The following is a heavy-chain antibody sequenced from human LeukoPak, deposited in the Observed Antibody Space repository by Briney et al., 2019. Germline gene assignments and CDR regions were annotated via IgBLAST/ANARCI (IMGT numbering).Heavy chain of an antibody. V-gene: IGHV3-11*01. J-gene: IGHJ4*02. CDR3: ARRMMVDYGGGDY. D-gene: IGHD4-23*01. CDR1: GFTFGDYY. CDR2: ISSGDTTI. Sequence: GGSLALACAASGFTFGDYYMIYIREAPGKGLEWVSYISSGDTTIYYADSVKGRFTISRDNAKNSLYLQMNSLRAEDTAVYYCARRMMVDYGGGDYWGQGTLVTVSA.